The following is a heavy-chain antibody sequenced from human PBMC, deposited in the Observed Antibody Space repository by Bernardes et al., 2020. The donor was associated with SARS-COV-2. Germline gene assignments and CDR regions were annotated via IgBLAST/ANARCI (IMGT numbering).Heavy chain of an antibody. V-gene: IGHV4-59*01. D-gene: IGHD2-2*01. Sequence: SETLSLTCTVSGGSISSYYWNWIRQPPGKGLEWIGNIYYSGSTNYNPSLKSRVTISVDTSKNQFSLKLSSVTAADTTIYYCARGVLWGGSAGFDVWGQGTMVTVSSASPTSPKVFPLSLCSTQPDGNGDYYFDVWGQGTLVTVSS. CDR2: IYYSGST. CDR1: GGSISSYY. J-gene: IGHJ4*02. CDR3: ARGVLWGGSAGFDVWGQGTMVTVSSASPTSPKVFPLSLCSTQPDGNGDYYFDV.